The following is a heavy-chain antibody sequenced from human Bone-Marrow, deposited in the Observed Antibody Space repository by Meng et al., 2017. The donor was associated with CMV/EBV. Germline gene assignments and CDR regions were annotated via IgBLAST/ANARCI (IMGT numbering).Heavy chain of an antibody. J-gene: IGHJ4*01. CDR1: GGTFSSYA. D-gene: IGHD2-21*01. Sequence: SVKVSCKASGGTFSSYAISWVRQAPGQGLEWMGGIIPIFGTANYAQKFQGRVTITTDESTSTAYMELSSLRSEDTAVYYCAKDRRGMIAADYFDYWGHGTLVTVSS. V-gene: IGHV1-69*05. CDR2: IIPIFGTA. CDR3: AKDRRGMIAADYFDY.